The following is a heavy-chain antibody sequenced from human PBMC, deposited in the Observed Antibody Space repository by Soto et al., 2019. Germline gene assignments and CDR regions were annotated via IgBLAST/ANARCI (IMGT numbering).Heavy chain of an antibody. CDR1: GYTFINYH. CDR2: MNPSTGDT. Sequence: QVQLVQSGAEMKKPGASVKVSCKASGYTFINYHINWVRQASGQGLEWMGWMNPSTGDTGYVQKFQGRVTMTRNTAIRTAYMELGRLRYEDTAVYYCATRVPDSSGWNTWGQGTLVTVSS. D-gene: IGHD6-25*01. J-gene: IGHJ4*02. V-gene: IGHV1-8*01. CDR3: ATRVPDSSGWNT.